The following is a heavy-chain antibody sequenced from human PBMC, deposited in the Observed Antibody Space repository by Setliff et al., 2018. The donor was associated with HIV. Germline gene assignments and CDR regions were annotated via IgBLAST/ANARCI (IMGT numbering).Heavy chain of an antibody. CDR3: ARSPGDCLFGY. CDR2: INAGYGNT. V-gene: IGHV1-3*01. J-gene: IGHJ4*02. D-gene: IGHD2-21*02. Sequence: ASVKVSCKASGYTFTSYAIHWVRQAPGQSLEWMGWINAGYGNTKYSQKFQGRVTITRDASASTAYMELSSLRSEDTAVYYCARSPGDCLFGYCGQGTLGTCAS. CDR1: GYTFTSYA.